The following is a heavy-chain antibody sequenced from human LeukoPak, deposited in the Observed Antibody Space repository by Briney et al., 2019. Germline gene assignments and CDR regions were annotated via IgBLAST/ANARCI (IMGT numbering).Heavy chain of an antibody. CDR3: ARDRYYSFDY. J-gene: IGHJ4*02. V-gene: IGHV3-74*03. Sequence: GGSLRLSCAAPGFTFSSDWMHWVRQAPGKGLVWVSRINSDGSTTKYADSVRGRFTISRDNAKNTLYLQMNSLGAEDTAVYYCARDRYYSFDYWGQGTPVTVSS. D-gene: IGHD2-15*01. CDR2: INSDGSTT. CDR1: GFTFSSDW.